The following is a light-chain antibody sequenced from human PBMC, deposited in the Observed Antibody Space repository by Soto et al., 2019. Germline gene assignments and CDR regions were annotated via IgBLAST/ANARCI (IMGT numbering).Light chain of an antibody. CDR3: QQYYSIPPS. J-gene: IGKJ4*01. CDR2: WAS. CDR1: QSVLYSSTNNNY. V-gene: IGKV4-1*01. Sequence: DIVMTQSPDSLAVSLGERATINCKSSQSVLYSSTNNNYLSWHQQKPGHPPKLLIYWASTRESGVPDRFSGSGSGTDFTVTISSLQAEDVAVYYCQQYYSIPPSFGGGTKVQIK.